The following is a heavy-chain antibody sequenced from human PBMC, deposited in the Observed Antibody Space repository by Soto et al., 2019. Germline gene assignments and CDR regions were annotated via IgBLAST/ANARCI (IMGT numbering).Heavy chain of an antibody. D-gene: IGHD1-20*01. Sequence: SGPTLVNPTETLTLTCTFSGFSLTSPGMCVSWIRQSPGKALEWLALIERDDDDKYYSTSLKTRLAISKDTRKNQVVLTMANMEPADTATYYCARSIRGPRRFNGMDVWGQGTTVTVSS. CDR1: GFSLTSPGMC. CDR3: ARSIRGPRRFNGMDV. J-gene: IGHJ6*02. CDR2: IERDDDDK. V-gene: IGHV2-70*13.